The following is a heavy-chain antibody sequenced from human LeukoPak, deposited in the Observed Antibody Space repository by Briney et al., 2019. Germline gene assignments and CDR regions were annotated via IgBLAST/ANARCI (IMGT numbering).Heavy chain of an antibody. CDR1: GFTLNSYW. CDR2: IKRDGSEK. D-gene: IGHD6-19*01. CDR3: ARLGPASSGWPESFDY. Sequence: GGSLRLSCAASGFTLNSYWMNWVRQAPGKGLEWVANIKRDGSEKYYVDSVKGRFTISRDNAKNSLDLQMNSLRVEDTAVYYCARLGPASSGWPESFDYWGQGTLVTVSS. V-gene: IGHV3-7*03. J-gene: IGHJ4*02.